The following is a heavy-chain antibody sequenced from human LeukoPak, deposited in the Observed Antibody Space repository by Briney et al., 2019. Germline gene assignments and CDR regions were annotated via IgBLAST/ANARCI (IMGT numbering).Heavy chain of an antibody. J-gene: IGHJ4*02. V-gene: IGHV3-21*01. Sequence: PGGSLRLSCAASGFTFSSYTMNWVRQAPGKGLDWVSCISSSRSYIYYADSVKGRFTISRDNAKNSLYLQMNSLRAEDTAVYFCAKDEISYCGGDCFFVYWGQGTLVTVSS. CDR3: AKDEISYCGGDCFFVY. CDR1: GFTFSSYT. D-gene: IGHD2-21*02. CDR2: ISSSRSYI.